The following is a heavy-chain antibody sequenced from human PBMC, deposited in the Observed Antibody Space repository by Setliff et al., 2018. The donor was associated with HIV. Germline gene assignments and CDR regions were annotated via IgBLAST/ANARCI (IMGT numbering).Heavy chain of an antibody. V-gene: IGHV4-4*09. Sequence: LSLTCTVSGGSISSYYCNWIRQPPGKGPEWIGYIHSSGSTIYNPSLKSRITISLDMSKEQFSLELSSATAADTAVYYCATLDHSGGNFLAYWGQGSLVTVSS. CDR2: IHSSGST. D-gene: IGHD2-21*02. CDR3: ATLDHSGGNFLAY. J-gene: IGHJ4*02. CDR1: GGSISSYY.